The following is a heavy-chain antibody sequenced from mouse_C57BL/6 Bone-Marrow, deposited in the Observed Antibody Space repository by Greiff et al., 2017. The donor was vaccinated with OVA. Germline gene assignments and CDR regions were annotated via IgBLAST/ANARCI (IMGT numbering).Heavy chain of an antibody. J-gene: IGHJ4*01. D-gene: IGHD2-5*01. V-gene: IGHV1-78*01. Sequence: QVQLQQSDAELVKPGASVKISCKVSGYTFTDHTIHWMKQRPEQGLEWIGYIYPRDGSTKYNEKFKGKATLTADKSSSTAYMQLNSLTSEASAVYVCASRVTRIYYYAMDYWGQGTSVTVSS. CDR1: GYTFTDHT. CDR2: IYPRDGST. CDR3: ASRVTRIYYYAMDY.